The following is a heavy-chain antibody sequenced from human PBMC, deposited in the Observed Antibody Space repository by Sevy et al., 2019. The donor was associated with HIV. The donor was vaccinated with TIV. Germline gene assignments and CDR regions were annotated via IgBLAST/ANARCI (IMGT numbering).Heavy chain of an antibody. CDR1: GFTFSSYA. D-gene: IGHD2-8*01. V-gene: IGHV3-30-3*01. CDR2: ISYDGSNK. Sequence: GGSLRLSCAASGFTFSSYAMHWVRQAPGKGLEWVAVISYDGSNKYYADSVKGRFTISRDNSKNTLYLQMNSLGAEDTAVYYCARDGGDIVLMVYAPYYYYGMDVWGQGTTVTVSS. CDR3: ARDGGDIVLMVYAPYYYYGMDV. J-gene: IGHJ6*02.